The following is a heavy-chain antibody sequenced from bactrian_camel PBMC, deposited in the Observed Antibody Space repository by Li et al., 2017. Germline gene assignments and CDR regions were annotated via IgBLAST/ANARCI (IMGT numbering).Heavy chain of an antibody. CDR1: DYTYSSVC. Sequence: VQLVESGGGSVQAGGSLRLSCRTSDYTYSSVCMGWFRQAPGREREGVATIAIDGSTIYAEAVKGRFTISQDQAQPIVYLEMNDLLPEDSGVYYCAADRPHKWFQLHDREDFYPYTGQGTQVTVS. J-gene: IGHJ4*01. CDR2: IAIDGST. D-gene: IGHD2*01. V-gene: IGHV3S53*01.